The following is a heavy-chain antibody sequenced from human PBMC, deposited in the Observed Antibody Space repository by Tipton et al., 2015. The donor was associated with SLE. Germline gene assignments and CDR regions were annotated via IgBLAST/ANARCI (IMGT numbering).Heavy chain of an antibody. CDR1: GGSVSSSSYY. D-gene: IGHD1-26*01. J-gene: IGHJ4*02. V-gene: IGHV4-39*07. CDR2: IDYSGST. CDR3: AREGGSYTAFDY. Sequence: TLSLTCTVSGGSVSSSSYYWGWIRQPPGKGLEWIGSIDYSGSTYYSPSLKSRVTISLDTSKNQFSLKLSSVTAADTAVYYCAREGGSYTAFDYWGQGTLVTVSS.